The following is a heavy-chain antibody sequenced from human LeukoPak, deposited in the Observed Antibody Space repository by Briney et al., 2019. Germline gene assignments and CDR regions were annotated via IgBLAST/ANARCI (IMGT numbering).Heavy chain of an antibody. D-gene: IGHD3-10*01. J-gene: IGHJ5*02. V-gene: IGHV4-34*01. CDR1: GGSFSGYY. CDR2: INHSGST. CDR3: ARTKLWFGELRFDP. Sequence: SEALSLTCAVYGGSFSGYYWSWIRQPPGKGLEWIGEINHSGSTNYNPSLKSRVTISVDTSKNQFSLKLSSVTAADTAVYYCARTKLWFGELRFDPWGQGTLVTVSS.